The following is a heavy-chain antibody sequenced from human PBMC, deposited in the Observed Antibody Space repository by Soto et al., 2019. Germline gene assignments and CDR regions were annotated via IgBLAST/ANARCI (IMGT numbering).Heavy chain of an antibody. D-gene: IGHD1-1*01. J-gene: IGHJ4*02. V-gene: IGHV3-30*18. Sequence: SLRLSCAASGFTFSSYGMHWVRQAPGKGLEWVAVISYDGSNKYYADSVKGRFTISRDNSKNTLYLQMNSLRAADTAVYYCAKDLLPELAPTTGEYWGQGTLVTVSS. CDR3: AKDLLPELAPTTGEY. CDR2: ISYDGSNK. CDR1: GFTFSSYG.